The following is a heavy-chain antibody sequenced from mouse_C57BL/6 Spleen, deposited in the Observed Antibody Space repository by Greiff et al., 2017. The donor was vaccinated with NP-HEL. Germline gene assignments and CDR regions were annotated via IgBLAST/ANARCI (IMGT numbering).Heavy chain of an antibody. CDR2: IRNNANGYTT. CDR3: ARRYYGYFDV. Sequence: VQLKESGGGLVQPGGSLSLSCAASGFTFTDYYMSWVRQPPGKALEWLGFIRNNANGYTTEYSASVKGRFTISRDNSQSILYLQMNALRAEDSATYYCARRYYGYFDVWGTGTTVTVSS. J-gene: IGHJ1*03. D-gene: IGHD2-14*01. V-gene: IGHV7-3*01. CDR1: GFTFTDYY.